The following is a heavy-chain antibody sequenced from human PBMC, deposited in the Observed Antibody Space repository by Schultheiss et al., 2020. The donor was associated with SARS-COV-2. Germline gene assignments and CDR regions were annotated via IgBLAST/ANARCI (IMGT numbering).Heavy chain of an antibody. V-gene: IGHV4-59*01. D-gene: IGHD2-15*01. CDR1: GGSISSYY. CDR2: IYYSGST. J-gene: IGHJ6*02. CDR3: ARDLRVVVVAATQARPRVRTHYYYYGMDV. Sequence: SQTLSLTCTVSGGSISSYYWSWIRQPPGKGLEWIGYIYYSGSTNYNPSLKSRVTISVDTSKNQFSLKLSSVTAADTAVYYCARDLRVVVVAATQARPRVRTHYYYYGMDVWGQGTTVTVSS.